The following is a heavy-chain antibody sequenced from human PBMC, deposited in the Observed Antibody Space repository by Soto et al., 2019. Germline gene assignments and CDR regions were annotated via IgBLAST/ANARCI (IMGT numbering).Heavy chain of an antibody. D-gene: IGHD2-8*01. Sequence: ESGGGLVQPGGSLRLSCAASGFTFSSYSINWVRQAPGKGLEWVSYISSSGSTIYYADSVKGRFTISRDNAKNSLYLQMNSLRDEDTAVYYCARDLRMVYAIDFDYWGQGTLVTVSS. V-gene: IGHV3-48*02. J-gene: IGHJ4*02. CDR1: GFTFSSYS. CDR3: ARDLRMVYAIDFDY. CDR2: ISSSGSTI.